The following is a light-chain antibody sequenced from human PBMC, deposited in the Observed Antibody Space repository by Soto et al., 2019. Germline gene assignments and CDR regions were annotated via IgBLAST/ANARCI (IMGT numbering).Light chain of an antibody. CDR3: KQFDDLIN. J-gene: IGKJ5*01. Sequence: DIQMTHSPSFLSASVGDRVTITCRASQSISSWLAWYQQKPGKAPKLLIYAASSLQSGVPSRFSGSGSGTDFTLTISSLQSEDFAVYYCKQFDDLINFGQGTRLEIK. CDR2: AAS. CDR1: QSISSW. V-gene: IGKV1-5*01.